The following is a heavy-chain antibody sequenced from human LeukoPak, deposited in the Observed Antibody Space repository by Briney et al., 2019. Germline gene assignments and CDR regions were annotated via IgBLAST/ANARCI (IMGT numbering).Heavy chain of an antibody. D-gene: IGHD2-15*01. Sequence: SETLSLTCTVSGGSIGSHYWAWTRQSPGTGLEWIGSIYYSGTTYYNPSLKSRVTISVDTSKNQFSLKLSSVTAADTAVYYCARYCSGHSCLDYWGQGTLVTVSS. CDR1: GGSIGSHY. CDR3: ARYCSGHSCLDY. CDR2: IYYSGTT. J-gene: IGHJ4*02. V-gene: IGHV4-39*07.